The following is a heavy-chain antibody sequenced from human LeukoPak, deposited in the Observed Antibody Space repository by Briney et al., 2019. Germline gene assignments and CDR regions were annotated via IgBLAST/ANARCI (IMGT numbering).Heavy chain of an antibody. CDR1: GFTFSSYG. CDR3: AREPTYYDFWSGYSYYYYGMDV. V-gene: IGHV3-33*01. CDR2: IWYDGSSK. Sequence: PGGSLRLSCAASGFTFSSYGMHWVRQAPGKGLEWVAVIWYDGSSKYYADSVKGRFTISRDNSKNTLYLQMNSLRAEDTAVYYCAREPTYYDFWSGYSYYYYGMDVWGQGTTVTVSS. D-gene: IGHD3-3*01. J-gene: IGHJ6*02.